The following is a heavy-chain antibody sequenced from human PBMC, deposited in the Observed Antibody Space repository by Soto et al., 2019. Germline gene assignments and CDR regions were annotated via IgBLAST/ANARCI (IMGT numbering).Heavy chain of an antibody. V-gene: IGHV4-59*08. CDR1: SGSISGYY. J-gene: IGHJ4*02. CDR3: GRHVAERDYIWGSYRPPAFDY. CDR2: IYYSGST. D-gene: IGHD3-16*02. Sequence: SYSLSLTCTFSSGSISGYYRSWIRQTPGKGLEWIGYIYYSGSTNYNPSLKSRVTISVDTSKNQFSLKLSSVTAADTAVYYCGRHVAERDYIWGSYRPPAFDYWGQGTLVTVSS.